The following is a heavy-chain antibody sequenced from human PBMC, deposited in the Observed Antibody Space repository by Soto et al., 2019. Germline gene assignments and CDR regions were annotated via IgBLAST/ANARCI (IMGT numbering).Heavy chain of an antibody. CDR3: AKDMEIFIGVVPAATGSFDF. D-gene: IGHD2-2*01. CDR1: GFNFKNYG. J-gene: IGHJ4*02. CDR2: ISGSGSET. V-gene: IGHV3-23*01. Sequence: EVQLLESGGGVVQPWGSLRLSCATSGFNFKNYGMSWVRLAPGQGLEWVSAISGSGSETYYADSVKGRFTITRDNSKETLFVQMNSLRAEDTAIYYCAKDMEIFIGVVPAATGSFDFWGQGTLVSVSS.